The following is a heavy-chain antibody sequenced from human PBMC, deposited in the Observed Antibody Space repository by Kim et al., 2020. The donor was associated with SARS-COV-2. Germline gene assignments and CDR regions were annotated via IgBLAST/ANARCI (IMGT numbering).Heavy chain of an antibody. Sequence: GGSLRLSCAASGFTFSSYSMNWVRQAPGKGLEWVSSISSSSSYIYYADSVKGRFTISRDNAKNSLYLQMNSLRAEDTAVYYCARESGSYRRGYYGMDVWGQGTTVTVSS. J-gene: IGHJ6*02. CDR1: GFTFSSYS. CDR3: ARESGSYRRGYYGMDV. CDR2: ISSSSSYI. V-gene: IGHV3-21*01. D-gene: IGHD1-26*01.